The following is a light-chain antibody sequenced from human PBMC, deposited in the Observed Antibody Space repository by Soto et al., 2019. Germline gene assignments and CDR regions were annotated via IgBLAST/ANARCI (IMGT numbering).Light chain of an antibody. CDR2: AAS. CDR1: QDIAAY. Sequence: DIQVTQSPSSVSASVGDRVTIICRASQDIAAYLAWYQHKPGRAPELLIHAASSLQSGVPSRFSGSGSGTDFTLTINSLQPEDFATYYCQQAYSFPITFGQGTRLEIK. V-gene: IGKV1D-12*01. CDR3: QQAYSFPIT. J-gene: IGKJ5*01.